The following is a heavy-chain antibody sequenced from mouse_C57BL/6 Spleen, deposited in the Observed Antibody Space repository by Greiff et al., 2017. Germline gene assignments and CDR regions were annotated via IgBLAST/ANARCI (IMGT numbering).Heavy chain of an antibody. CDR3: ARGGYDYDGYYAMDY. Sequence: QVQLKQPGAELVMPGASVKLSCKASGYTFTSYWMHWVKQRPGQGLEWIGEIDPSDSYTNYNQKFKGKSTLTVDKSSSTAYMQLSSLTSEDSAVYYCARGGYDYDGYYAMDYWGQGTSVTVSS. J-gene: IGHJ4*01. V-gene: IGHV1-69*01. D-gene: IGHD2-4*01. CDR2: IDPSDSYT. CDR1: GYTFTSYW.